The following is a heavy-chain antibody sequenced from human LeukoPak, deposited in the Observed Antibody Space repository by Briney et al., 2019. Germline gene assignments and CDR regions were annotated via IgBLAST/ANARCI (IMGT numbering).Heavy chain of an antibody. CDR1: GFTFSSYG. Sequence: GGSLRLSCAASGFTFSSYGMHWVRQAPGKGLEWVAVIWYDGSNKYYGDPVKGRFTISRDNSKKTLYLQMNSLRVEDTAVYYCARGDGYNDAEYLQHWGQGTLVTVS. CDR3: ARGDGYNDAEYLQH. J-gene: IGHJ1*01. D-gene: IGHD5-24*01. CDR2: IWYDGSNK. V-gene: IGHV3-33*01.